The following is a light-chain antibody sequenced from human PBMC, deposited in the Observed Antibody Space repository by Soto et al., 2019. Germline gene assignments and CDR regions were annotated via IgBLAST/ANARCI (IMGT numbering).Light chain of an antibody. V-gene: IGKV1-5*03. Sequence: DIQMTQSPSTLSASIGDRVTINCRASQSLDIWLAWYQQKPGKAPKLLIYKASTLKSGAPSRFSGSGSGTEFTLSISSLQPDDFATYYCQQYNSYPWTFGQGTKVDIK. J-gene: IGKJ1*01. CDR3: QQYNSYPWT. CDR2: KAS. CDR1: QSLDIW.